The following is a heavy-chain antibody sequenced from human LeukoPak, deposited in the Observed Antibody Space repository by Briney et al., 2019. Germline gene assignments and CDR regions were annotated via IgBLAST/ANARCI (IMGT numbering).Heavy chain of an antibody. D-gene: IGHD4-11*01. CDR2: IYTSGST. V-gene: IGHV4-4*09. J-gene: IGHJ4*02. CDR1: GGSISSYY. Sequence: SETLSLTCTVSGGSISSYYWSWIRQPPGKGLEWIGYIYTSGSTNYNPSLKSRVTISVDTSKNQFSLKLSSVTAADTAVYYCARDPHYSKLDYWGQGTLVTVSS. CDR3: ARDPHYSKLDY.